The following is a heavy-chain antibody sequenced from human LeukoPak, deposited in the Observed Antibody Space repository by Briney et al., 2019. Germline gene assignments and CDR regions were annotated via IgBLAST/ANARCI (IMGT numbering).Heavy chain of an antibody. V-gene: IGHV3-53*05. CDR1: GFTVSSNY. CDR2: IYSGGST. CDR3: ARIVRGGYFDY. D-gene: IGHD2-8*01. J-gene: IGHJ4*02. Sequence: GGSLRLSCAASGFTVSSNYMSWVRQAPGKGLEWVSVIYSGGSTYYADSVKGRFTMSRDNSKNTLYLQMNSLRAEDTAVYYCARIVRGGYFDYWGQGTLVTVSS.